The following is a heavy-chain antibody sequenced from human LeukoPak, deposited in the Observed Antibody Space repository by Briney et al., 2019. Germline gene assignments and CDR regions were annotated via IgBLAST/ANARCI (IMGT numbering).Heavy chain of an antibody. CDR2: VSVGSGMT. V-gene: IGHV1-58*01. CDR3: AAELNGVNSDCCNFEI. Sequence: SVKVSCKASGFTFRTSTVQWVRQARGQRLEWIGWVSVGSGMTNYAHSLQERLSITRDMSTGTAYMELGSLTSDDTAVYYCAAELNGVNSDCCNFEIWGQGTMLTVSS. D-gene: IGHD4-23*01. CDR1: GFTFRTST. J-gene: IGHJ3*02.